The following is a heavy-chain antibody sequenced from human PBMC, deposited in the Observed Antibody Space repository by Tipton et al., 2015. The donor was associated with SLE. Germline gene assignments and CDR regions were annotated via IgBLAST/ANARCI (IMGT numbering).Heavy chain of an antibody. J-gene: IGHJ4*02. CDR3: ASSHGSSRNKADY. CDR1: GYSISSGYY. Sequence: TLSLTCAVSGYSISSGYYWGWIRQPPGKGLEWFGSTYRSGSTYYNPSLKSRVTISVDTSKNQFSLKLSSVTAADTAVYYCASSHGSSRNKADYWGQGTLGTVSS. D-gene: IGHD6-13*01. CDR2: TYRSGST. V-gene: IGHV4-38-2*01.